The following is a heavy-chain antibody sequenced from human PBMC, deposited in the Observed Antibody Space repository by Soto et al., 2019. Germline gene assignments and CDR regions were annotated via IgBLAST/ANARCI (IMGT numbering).Heavy chain of an antibody. V-gene: IGHV3-23*01. CDR1: GFTFSSYA. J-gene: IGHJ6*02. D-gene: IGHD7-27*01. CDR3: AKGGEPLTGDHYYYGMDV. Sequence: PGGSLRLSCAASGFTFSSYAMSWVRQAPGKGLEWVSAISGSGGSTYYADSVKGRFTISRDNSKNTLYLQMNSLRAEDTAVYYCAKGGEPLTGDHYYYGMDVWGQGTTVTVSS. CDR2: ISGSGGST.